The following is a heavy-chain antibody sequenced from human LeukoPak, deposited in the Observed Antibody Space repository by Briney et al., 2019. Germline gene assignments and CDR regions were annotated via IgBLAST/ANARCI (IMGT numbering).Heavy chain of an antibody. D-gene: IGHD1-1*01. CDR1: GGSISSYY. CDR3: ARETYVDNLGDYFDY. J-gene: IGHJ4*02. Sequence: SETLSLTCTVSGGSISSYYWSWIRQPPGKGLEWIGYIYYSGSTNYNPSLKSRVTISVDTSKNQFSLKLSFVTAADTAVYYCARETYVDNLGDYFDYWGQGTLVTVSS. V-gene: IGHV4-59*01. CDR2: IYYSGST.